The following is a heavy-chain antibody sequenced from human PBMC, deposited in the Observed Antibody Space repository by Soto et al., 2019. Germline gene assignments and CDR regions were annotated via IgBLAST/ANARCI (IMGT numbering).Heavy chain of an antibody. CDR2: MNPNSGNT. D-gene: IGHD3-3*01. V-gene: IGHV1-8*01. CDR1: GYTFTSYD. CDR3: ARGRVLEWLSEYYFDY. J-gene: IGHJ4*02. Sequence: QVQLVQSGAEVKKPGASVKVSCKASGYTFTSYDINWVRQATGQGLEWMGWMNPNSGNTGYAQKFQGRVTMTRNTSISTAYMELSSLRSEDTAVYYCARGRVLEWLSEYYFDYWGQGTLVTVSS.